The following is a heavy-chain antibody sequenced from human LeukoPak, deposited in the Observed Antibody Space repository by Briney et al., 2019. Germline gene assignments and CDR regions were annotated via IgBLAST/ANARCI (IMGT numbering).Heavy chain of an antibody. V-gene: IGHV4-39*01. D-gene: IGHD3-16*01. J-gene: IGHJ4*02. Sequence: SETLSLTCTVSGGSISSSSYYWGWIRQPPGKGLEWIGSIYYSGSTYYNPSLKSRVTISVDMSKNQFSLKLSSVTAADTAVYYCARHGGSLFYFDYWGQGTLVTVSS. CDR1: GGSISSSSYY. CDR3: ARHGGSLFYFDY. CDR2: IYYSGST.